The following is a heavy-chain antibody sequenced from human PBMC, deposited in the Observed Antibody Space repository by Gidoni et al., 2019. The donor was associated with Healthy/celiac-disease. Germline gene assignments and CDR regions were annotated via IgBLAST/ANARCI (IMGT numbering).Heavy chain of an antibody. J-gene: IGHJ6*02. CDR1: GFTFDDYT. CDR3: AKDMGAQFYGSSSLYYYYGMDV. Sequence: EVQLLESGGVVVQPGGSLRLSCAASGFTFDDYTMPWVRQAPGKGSEWGALISWDGGSTYYADSVKGRFTISRDNSKNSLYLQMNSLRTEDTALYYCAKDMGAQFYGSSSLYYYYGMDVWGQGTTVTVSS. V-gene: IGHV3-43*01. D-gene: IGHD6-6*01. CDR2: ISWDGGST.